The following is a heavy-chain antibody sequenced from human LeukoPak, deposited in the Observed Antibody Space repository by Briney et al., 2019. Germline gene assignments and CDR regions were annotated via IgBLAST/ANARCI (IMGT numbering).Heavy chain of an antibody. CDR2: ISYDGSNK. V-gene: IGHV3-30*18. CDR3: AKEGHSSSWYRLNYYYYYYMDV. Sequence: GGSLRLSCAASGFTFSSYGMHWVRQAPGKGLEWVAVISYDGSNKYYADSVKGRFTISRDTSKNTLYLQMNSLRAEDTAVYYCAKEGHSSSWYRLNYYYYYYMDVWGKGTTVTVSS. D-gene: IGHD6-13*01. CDR1: GFTFSSYG. J-gene: IGHJ6*03.